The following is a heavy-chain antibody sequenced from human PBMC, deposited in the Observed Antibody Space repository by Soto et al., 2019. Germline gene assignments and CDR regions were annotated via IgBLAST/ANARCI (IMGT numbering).Heavy chain of an antibody. CDR2: IIPILGIA. J-gene: IGHJ4*02. D-gene: IGHD3-10*01. CDR3: ARDAYYYGSGSFDY. Sequence: QVQLVQSGAEVKKPGSSVKVSCKASGGTFSSYTISWVRQAPGQGLEWMGRIIPILGIANYAQKFQGRVTITADKSTSTAYMELSSLSSEDTPVYYCARDAYYYGSGSFDYWGQGTLVTVSS. V-gene: IGHV1-69*08. CDR1: GGTFSSYT.